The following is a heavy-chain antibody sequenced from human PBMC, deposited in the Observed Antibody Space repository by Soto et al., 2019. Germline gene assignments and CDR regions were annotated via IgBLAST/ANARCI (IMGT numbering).Heavy chain of an antibody. CDR2: IWYDGSEK. D-gene: IGHD3-10*01. CDR1: GFPFSSYG. Sequence: QEQLVESGGGVVQPGTSLRLSCAASGFPFSSYGMHWVRQAPGKGLEWVTVIWYDGSEKRYADSVTGRFTISRDNSKNTVLLQMNSLIVEDTAVYYCARLYGSGKEGVRGVDVWGQGTTVIVSS. CDR3: ARLYGSGKEGVRGVDV. J-gene: IGHJ6*02. V-gene: IGHV3-33*01.